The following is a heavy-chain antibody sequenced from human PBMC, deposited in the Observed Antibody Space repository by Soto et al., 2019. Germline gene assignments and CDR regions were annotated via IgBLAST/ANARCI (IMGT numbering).Heavy chain of an antibody. V-gene: IGHV4-30-2*01. CDR3: AGMPYTSGLRFDP. Sequence: SETLSLTCNMSGDSYSISTYSWSWIRQPPGKALQWIGFIYQSGVTSYNPSLASRVSISLDRSNNQCSLKLKSVTAADTAVYFCAGMPYTSGLRFDPWGPGTLVTVS. CDR2: IYQSGVT. CDR1: GDSYSISTYS. D-gene: IGHD6-19*01. J-gene: IGHJ5*02.